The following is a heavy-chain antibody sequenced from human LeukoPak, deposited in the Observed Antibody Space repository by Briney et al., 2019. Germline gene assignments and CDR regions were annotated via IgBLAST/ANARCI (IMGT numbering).Heavy chain of an antibody. CDR3: ARSSGASLFLRFLERLPFDC. J-gene: IGHJ4*02. CDR2: MNPNSGNT. CDR1: GYTFTSYD. V-gene: IGHV1-8*01. D-gene: IGHD3-3*01. Sequence: GASVKVSCKASGYTFTSYDINWVRQATGQGLEWMGWMNPNSGNTGYAQKFQGRVTMTRNTSISTAYMELSRLRSDDTAMYYCARSSGASLFLRFLERLPFDCWGQGTLVTVSS.